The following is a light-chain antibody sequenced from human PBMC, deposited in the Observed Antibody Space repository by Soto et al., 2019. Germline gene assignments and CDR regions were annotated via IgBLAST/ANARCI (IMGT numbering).Light chain of an antibody. CDR3: QQYNNWPPIT. CDR1: QSVNSN. J-gene: IGKJ5*01. CDR2: GAS. Sequence: EIAMTQSPATLSVSPGVRATLSCRASQSVNSNLAWYQQKPGQAPRLLIYGASTRATGIPARFSGSGSGTEFTVTISSLQSEDFAVYYCQQYNNWPPITFGQGTRLEIK. V-gene: IGKV3-15*01.